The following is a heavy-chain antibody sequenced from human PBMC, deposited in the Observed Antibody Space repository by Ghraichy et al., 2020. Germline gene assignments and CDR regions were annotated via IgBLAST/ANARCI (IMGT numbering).Heavy chain of an antibody. CDR2: IYYSGST. V-gene: IGHV4-59*01. D-gene: IGHD3-3*01. Sequence: SQTLSLTCTVSGGSISSYYWSWIRQPPGKGLEWIGYIYYSGSTNYNPSLKSRVTISVDTSKNQFSLKLSSVTAADTAVYYCARSKFLSDFDYWGQGTLVTVSS. CDR3: ARSKFLSDFDY. CDR1: GGSISSYY. J-gene: IGHJ4*02.